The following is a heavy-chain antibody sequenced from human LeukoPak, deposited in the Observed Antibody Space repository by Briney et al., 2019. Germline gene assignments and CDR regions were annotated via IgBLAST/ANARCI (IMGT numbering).Heavy chain of an antibody. CDR3: ARDGVDGDYPDY. V-gene: IGHV3-21*01. Sequence: GGSLRLSCAASGFTFSSYSMNWVRQAPGKGLEWVSSISSSSSYIYYADSVKSRFTISRDNAKNSLYLQMNSLRAEDTAVYYCARDGVDGDYPDYWGQGTLVTVSP. J-gene: IGHJ4*02. D-gene: IGHD3-3*01. CDR1: GFTFSSYS. CDR2: ISSSSSYI.